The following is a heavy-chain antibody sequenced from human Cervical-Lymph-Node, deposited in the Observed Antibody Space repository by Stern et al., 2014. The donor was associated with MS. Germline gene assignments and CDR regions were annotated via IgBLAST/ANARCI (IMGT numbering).Heavy chain of an antibody. CDR3: ARSPDLYDSSGYYFD. CDR1: GGTLNNYA. J-gene: IGHJ4*02. Sequence: VQLVESGAEVKKPGSSVKVSCKASGGTLNNYAVSWVRQDPGQGLEWIGKIIPFLGIANYAHKFQGRVTLTAAATTSYMEVSSLRSDDTAVYYCARSPDLYDSSGYYFDWGQGTLVTVSS. D-gene: IGHD3-22*01. V-gene: IGHV1-69*09. CDR2: IIPFLGIA.